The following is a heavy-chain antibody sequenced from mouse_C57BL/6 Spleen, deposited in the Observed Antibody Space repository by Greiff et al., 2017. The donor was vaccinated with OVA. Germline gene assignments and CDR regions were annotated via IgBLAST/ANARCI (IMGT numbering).Heavy chain of an antibody. D-gene: IGHD1-1*01. CDR1: GYTFTDYY. V-gene: IGHV1-26*01. J-gene: IGHJ1*03. CDR2: INPNNGGT. CDR3: ARLFHYYGSSYEYFDV. Sequence: VQLQQSGPELVKPGASVKISCKASGYTFTDYYMNWVKQSHGKSLEWIGDINPNNGGTSYNQKFKGKATLTVDKSSSTAYMELRSLTSEDTAVYYGARLFHYYGSSYEYFDVWGTGTTVTVSS.